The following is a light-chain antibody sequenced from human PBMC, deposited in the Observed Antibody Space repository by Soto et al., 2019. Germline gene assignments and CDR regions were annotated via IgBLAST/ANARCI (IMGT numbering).Light chain of an antibody. CDR3: HQVNSYPHT. J-gene: IGKJ2*01. CDR1: QGIRDY. V-gene: IGKV1-9*01. Sequence: IQVTQSPSSLSASVGDRVTITCRASQGIRDYLGWYQQKPGKAPKLLIYAASRLQSGVPSRFSGSGFGTDFTLTSSGLQPEDFATYYCHQVNSYPHTLGQGTKLEIK. CDR2: AAS.